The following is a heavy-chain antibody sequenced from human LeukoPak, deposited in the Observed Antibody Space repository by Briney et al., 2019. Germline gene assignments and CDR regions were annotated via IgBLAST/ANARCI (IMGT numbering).Heavy chain of an antibody. Sequence: SETLCLTCAVYGVSFSGYYWSWIRQPPGKGLEWIGEISHSGSTNYNPDLKSRVNISVDTSKNQFSLKLSSVTAADTAVYYCARGTRLAVAGTEWFDPWGQGTLVTVSS. CDR3: ARGTRLAVAGTEWFDP. J-gene: IGHJ5*02. CDR2: ISHSGST. CDR1: GVSFSGYY. D-gene: IGHD6-19*01. V-gene: IGHV4-34*01.